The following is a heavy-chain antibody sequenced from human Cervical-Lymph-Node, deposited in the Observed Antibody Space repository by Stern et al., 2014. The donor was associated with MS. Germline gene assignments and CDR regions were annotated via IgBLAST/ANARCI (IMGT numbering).Heavy chain of an antibody. D-gene: IGHD2-21*02. Sequence: QVQLVQSGAELKKPGSSVKVSSKASGGTFSSYGISWVRQAPGQGLEWMGGIIPLFGTTNYARRFQGRVTITADISTSTAYMELSSLRSEDTAVYYCARDGDFGSNYGMDVWGQGTTVTVSS. CDR1: GGTFSSYG. J-gene: IGHJ6*02. CDR3: ARDGDFGSNYGMDV. V-gene: IGHV1-69*06. CDR2: IIPLFGTT.